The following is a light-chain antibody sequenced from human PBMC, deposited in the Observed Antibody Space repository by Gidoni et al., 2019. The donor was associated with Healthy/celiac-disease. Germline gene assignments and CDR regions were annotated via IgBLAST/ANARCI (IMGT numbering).Light chain of an antibody. CDR1: SSTIGSNY. CDR3: AAWDDSLSGWV. J-gene: IGLJ3*02. Sequence: QSVLTQPPSASGTPGPRLTIPCSGSSSTIGSNYVYWYQQLPGTAPKLLIYSNNQRPSGVPDRFSGSKSGPSASLAISGLRSEDEADYYCAAWDDSLSGWVFGGGTKLTVL. CDR2: SNN. V-gene: IGLV1-47*02.